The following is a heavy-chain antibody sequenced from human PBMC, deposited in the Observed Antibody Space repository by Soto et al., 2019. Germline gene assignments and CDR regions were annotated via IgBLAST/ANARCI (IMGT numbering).Heavy chain of an antibody. CDR3: AGGGGDIVLMVYAGPRYYYYGMEA. Sequence: GASVKVSCKASGGTFSSYAISWVRQAPGQGLEWMGGIIPIFGTANYAQKFQGRVTITADESTSTAYMELSSLRSEDTAVYYCAGGGGDIVLMVYAGPRYYYYGMEAWGQGTTVTVSS. CDR2: IIPIFGTA. CDR1: GGTFSSYA. D-gene: IGHD2-8*01. J-gene: IGHJ6*02. V-gene: IGHV1-69*13.